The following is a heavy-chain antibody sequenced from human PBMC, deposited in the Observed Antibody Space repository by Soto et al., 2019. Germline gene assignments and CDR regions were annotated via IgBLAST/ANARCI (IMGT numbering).Heavy chain of an antibody. CDR2: ISFYDGAT. CDR1: DDSRARYS. Sequence: LSHTRPASDDSRARYSSSRIRQTPGKGLGWSGYISFYDGATKHNPSLKSRVSLSVDKPKRQFSLRLSSVTAADTAVFYCARHRWSSGYYLVCDSWGQGTLVT. J-gene: IGHJ4*02. D-gene: IGHD6-19*01. CDR3: ARHRWSSGYYLVCDS. V-gene: IGHV4-59*08.